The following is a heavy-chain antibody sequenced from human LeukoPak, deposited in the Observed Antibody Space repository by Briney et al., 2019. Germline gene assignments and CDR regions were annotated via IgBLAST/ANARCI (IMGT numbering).Heavy chain of an antibody. D-gene: IGHD1-14*01. Sequence: GSLRLSCAASGFPFNSFWMHWVRQAPAKGLVWVSDMNEYSTTIRYADSVKGRFTISRDNAKSILYLQMNNLRAEDTAMYFCARGGVNPVDHWGQGTLVTVSS. V-gene: IGHV3-74*01. CDR3: ARGGVNPVDH. CDR2: MNEYSTTI. CDR1: GFPFNSFW. J-gene: IGHJ4*02.